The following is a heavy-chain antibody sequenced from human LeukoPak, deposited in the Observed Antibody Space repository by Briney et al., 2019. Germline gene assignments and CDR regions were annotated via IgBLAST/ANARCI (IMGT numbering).Heavy chain of an antibody. Sequence: SEKVSCKPSGGSFSSYAISWVRQAPGQGLEWMGGIIPIFVTANYAQKFQGKVTINTDESTSTGYMELSSLRVEDTAVYYCARGPGLERFDYWGQGTLVTVSS. D-gene: IGHD1-1*01. CDR1: GGSFSSYA. CDR3: ARGPGLERFDY. V-gene: IGHV1-69*05. J-gene: IGHJ4*02. CDR2: IIPIFVTA.